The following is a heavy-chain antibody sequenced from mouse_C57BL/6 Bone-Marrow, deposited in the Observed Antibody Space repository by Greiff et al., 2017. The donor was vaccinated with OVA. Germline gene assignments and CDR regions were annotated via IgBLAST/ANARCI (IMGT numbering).Heavy chain of an antibody. CDR2: INPSTGGT. V-gene: IGHV1-42*01. J-gene: IGHJ4*01. CDR1: GYSFTGYY. Sequence: EVQLQQSGPELVKPGASVKISCKASGYSFTGYYMNWVKQSPEKSLEWIGEINPSTGGTTYNQKFKAKATLTVDKSSSTAYMKLKSLTSEDSAVYYCARTEGYAMDYWGQGTSVTVSS. CDR3: ARTEGYAMDY.